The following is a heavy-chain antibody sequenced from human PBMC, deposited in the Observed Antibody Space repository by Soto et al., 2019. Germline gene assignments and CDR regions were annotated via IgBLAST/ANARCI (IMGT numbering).Heavy chain of an antibody. Sequence: SVKVSCKASGGPFSSSAISWVRQAPGQGLEWMGGIIPIFGTANYAQKFQGRVTITADESTSTAYMELSSLRSEDTAVYYCARGALDYGDYASRDSYYYGMDVWGQGTTVTVSS. V-gene: IGHV1-69*13. J-gene: IGHJ6*02. CDR2: IIPIFGTA. D-gene: IGHD4-17*01. CDR1: GGPFSSSA. CDR3: ARGALDYGDYASRDSYYYGMDV.